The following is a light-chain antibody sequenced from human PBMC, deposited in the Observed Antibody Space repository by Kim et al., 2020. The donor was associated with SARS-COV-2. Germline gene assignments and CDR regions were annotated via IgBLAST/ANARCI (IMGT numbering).Light chain of an antibody. V-gene: IGKV3-11*01. J-gene: IGKJ5*01. CDR2: NTA. CDR1: QGISGS. Sequence: SLSPGESATISCRASQGISGSLAWYQQRPGQAPRLLIYNTANRATGIPTRFSGSGSGTDFTLTISSLESDDFAVYDCQQRHSWITFGQGTRLEIK. CDR3: QQRHSWIT.